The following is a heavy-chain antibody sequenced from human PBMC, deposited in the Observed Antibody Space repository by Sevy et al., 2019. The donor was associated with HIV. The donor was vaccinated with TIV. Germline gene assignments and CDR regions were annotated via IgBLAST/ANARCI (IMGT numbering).Heavy chain of an antibody. V-gene: IGHV3-48*01. CDR3: ARDMGGSYTPLDY. CDR1: GFTFSSYS. D-gene: IGHD3-10*01. CDR2: VSGNSGAI. J-gene: IGHJ4*02. Sequence: GGSLRLSCAASGFTFSSYSMNWVRQAPEKGLEWISFVSGNSGAINYADSVKGRFTISRDNAKNSLYLHMNSLRVDDTAVYYCARDMGGSYTPLDYWGQGTLVTVSS.